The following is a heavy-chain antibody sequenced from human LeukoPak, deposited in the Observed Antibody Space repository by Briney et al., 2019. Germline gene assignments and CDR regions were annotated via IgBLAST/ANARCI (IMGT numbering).Heavy chain of an antibody. Sequence: GGSLRLSCSASGYTFTTYAMTWVRQAPGKGLEWVSTITNTAVTTYYADSVKGRFTISRDNSKNNLYLQMNRLTVEDTAVYYCVKGQTYYGSGSYKPHWGQGTLVTVSS. CDR1: GYTFTTYA. D-gene: IGHD3-10*01. CDR2: ITNTAVTT. CDR3: VKGQTYYGSGSYKPH. J-gene: IGHJ4*02. V-gene: IGHV3-23*01.